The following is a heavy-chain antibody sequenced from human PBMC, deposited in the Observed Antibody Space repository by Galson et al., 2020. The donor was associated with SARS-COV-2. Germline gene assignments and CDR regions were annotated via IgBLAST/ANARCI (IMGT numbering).Heavy chain of an antibody. D-gene: IGHD6-13*01. CDR1: GFTVSSNY. V-gene: IGHV3-53*01. Sequence: GESLKISCAASGFTVSSNYMSWVRQAPGKGLEWVSVIYSGGSTYYADSVKGRFTISRDNSKNTLYLQMNSLRAEDTAVYYCARRQQLVGYGMDVWGQGTTVTVSS. J-gene: IGHJ6*02. CDR3: ARRQQLVGYGMDV. CDR2: IYSGGST.